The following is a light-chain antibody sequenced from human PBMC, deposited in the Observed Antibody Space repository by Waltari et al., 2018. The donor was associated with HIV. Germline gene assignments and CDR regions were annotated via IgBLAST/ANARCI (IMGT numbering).Light chain of an antibody. CDR1: QGIGLS. Sequence: EIVLTQSPDFQSVAPKERVTLTCRASQGIGLSLFWFQQKPHQSPKLLFKFVSQSISGVPSMFSGGGSGTDFTLTISSLEPEDAAVYYCHQTRTLPWTFGQGTKVEI. V-gene: IGKV6D-21*02. CDR2: FVS. J-gene: IGKJ1*01. CDR3: HQTRTLPWT.